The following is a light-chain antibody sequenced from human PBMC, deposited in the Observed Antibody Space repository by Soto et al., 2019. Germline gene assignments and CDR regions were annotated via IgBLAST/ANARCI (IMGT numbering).Light chain of an antibody. J-gene: IGKJ2*01. CDR2: GAS. Sequence: AIQMTQSPSSLSASVGDRVTITCRARQDIRKDLAWYQQKPGKAPQILIYGASTLQTGVASRFSGSRSATDFTLTMPGLQPEDSAAYCCLQQDNCPFTFGHGTKLDIK. CDR3: LQQDNCPFT. V-gene: IGKV1-6*01. CDR1: QDIRKD.